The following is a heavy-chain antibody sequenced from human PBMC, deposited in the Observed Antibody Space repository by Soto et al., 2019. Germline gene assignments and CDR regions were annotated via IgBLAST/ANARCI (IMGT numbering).Heavy chain of an antibody. D-gene: IGHD2-2*01. V-gene: IGHV1-18*01. Sequence: ASVQDSCKASGYTFPSYGISWVGQPPGQGLEWMGWISASNGNTNYAQKHQGRVTMRTNTSTSTAYMELRRLRSDETAEYYCARVCYCSGTSCWSVPDYWGQGTLVTVSS. CDR1: GYTFPSYG. CDR2: ISASNGNT. J-gene: IGHJ4*02. CDR3: ARVCYCSGTSCWSVPDY.